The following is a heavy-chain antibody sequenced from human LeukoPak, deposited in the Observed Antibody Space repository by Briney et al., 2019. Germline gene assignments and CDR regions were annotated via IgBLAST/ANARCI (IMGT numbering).Heavy chain of an antibody. Sequence: SETLSPTCAVYGGSFSGYYWRWIRQPPGKGLEWIGEINHSGSTNYNPSLKSRVTISVDTSKNQFSLKLSSVTAADTAVYYCARPPYCSGGSCYSYWGQGTLVTVSS. D-gene: IGHD2-15*01. CDR1: GGSFSGYY. V-gene: IGHV4-34*01. CDR3: ARPPYCSGGSCYSY. J-gene: IGHJ4*02. CDR2: INHSGST.